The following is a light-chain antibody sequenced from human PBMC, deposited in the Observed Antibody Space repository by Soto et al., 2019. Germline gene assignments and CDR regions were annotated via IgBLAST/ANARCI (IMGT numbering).Light chain of an antibody. CDR3: QQYNDNWT. CDR1: QSISSW. V-gene: IGKV1-5*03. J-gene: IGKJ1*01. Sequence: DIQMTQSPSTLSASVGDRVTITCRASQSISSWLAWYQQKPGTAPNLLIYKASTLQSGFPSRFSGSGSGTEFTLTISSLQPDDSATYYCQQYNDNWTFGQGTKVEIK. CDR2: KAS.